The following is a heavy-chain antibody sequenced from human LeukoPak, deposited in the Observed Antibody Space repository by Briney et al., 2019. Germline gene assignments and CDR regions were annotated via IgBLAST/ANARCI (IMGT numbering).Heavy chain of an antibody. J-gene: IGHJ6*03. CDR2: INHSGST. CDR1: GGSFTYYH. CDR3: ARDVNYYYMDV. V-gene: IGHV4-34*01. Sequence: PSETLSLTCTVYGGSFTYYHWSWIRQPPGKGLEWIGDINHSGSTNYNPALKSRVTISLETSKNQFSLKLSSVTAADAAVYYCARDVNYYYMDVWGKGTTVTVSS.